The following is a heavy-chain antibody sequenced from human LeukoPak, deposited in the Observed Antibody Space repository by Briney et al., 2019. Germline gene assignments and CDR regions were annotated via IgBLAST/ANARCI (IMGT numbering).Heavy chain of an antibody. CDR3: ARGDTAPYYYYYMDV. D-gene: IGHD3-16*01. CDR1: GGTFSCYA. Sequence: ASVKVSCKASGGTFSCYAISWVRQAPGQGLEWMGGIIPIFGTANYAQKFQGRVTITTDESTSTAYMELSSLRSEDTAVYYCARGDTAPYYYYYMDVWGKGTTVTVSS. CDR2: IIPIFGTA. V-gene: IGHV1-69*05. J-gene: IGHJ6*03.